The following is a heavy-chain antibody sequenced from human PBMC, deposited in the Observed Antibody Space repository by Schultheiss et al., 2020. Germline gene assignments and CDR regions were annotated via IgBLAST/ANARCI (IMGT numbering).Heavy chain of an antibody. Sequence: SQTLSLTCAVYGGSFSGYYWSWIRQPPGKGLEWIGEINHSGSTNYNPSLKSRVTISVDTSKNQFSLKLSSVTAADTAVYYCARDRGVAALTGPGYWYFDLWGRGTLATVSS. V-gene: IGHV4-34*01. CDR1: GGSFSGYY. D-gene: IGHD6-6*01. CDR3: ARDRGVAALTGPGYWYFDL. CDR2: INHSGST. J-gene: IGHJ2*01.